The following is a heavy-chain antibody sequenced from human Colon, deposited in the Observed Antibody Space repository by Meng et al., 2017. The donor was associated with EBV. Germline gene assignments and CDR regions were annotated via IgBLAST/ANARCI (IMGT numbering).Heavy chain of an antibody. V-gene: IGHV6-1*02. J-gene: IGHJ4*02. CDR3: ARVAVGISSFDY. Sequence: LVQSVPGPVNPSQTLSLTCASSGDRVSSNIAAWNWIRQSPSRGLEWLGRTYYRSKWYNDYAVSVKSRITINPDTSKNQFSLQLNSVTPEDTAVYYCARVAVGISSFDYWGQGTLVTVSS. D-gene: IGHD1-26*01. CDR1: GDRVSSNIAA. CDR2: TYYRSKWYN.